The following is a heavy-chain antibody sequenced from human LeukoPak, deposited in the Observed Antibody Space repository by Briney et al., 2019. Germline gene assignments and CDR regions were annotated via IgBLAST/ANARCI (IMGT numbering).Heavy chain of an antibody. Sequence: GGSLRLSCAASGFTFSTYAMHWVRQPPGKGLEWVAVMSSDGSTKYYADSVKGRFTISRDNSKNTLYLQMNSLRVEDTAVYYCAKQWELQPYFDYWGQGTLVTVSS. D-gene: IGHD1-26*01. V-gene: IGHV3-30*04. CDR3: AKQWELQPYFDY. CDR2: MSSDGSTK. CDR1: GFTFSTYA. J-gene: IGHJ4*02.